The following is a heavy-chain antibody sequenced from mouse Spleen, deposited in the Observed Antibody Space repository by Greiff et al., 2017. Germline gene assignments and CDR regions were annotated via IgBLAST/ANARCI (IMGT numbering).Heavy chain of an antibody. CDR2: INPNNGGT. CDR3: AREADGHYAMDY. V-gene: IGHV1-26*01. J-gene: IGHJ4*01. CDR1: GYTFTDYY. D-gene: IGHD2-3*01. Sequence: VQLQQSGPELVKPGASVKISCKASGYTFTDYYMNWVKQSHGKSLEWIGDINPNNGGTSYNQKFKGKATLTVDKSSSTAYMELRSLTSEDSAVYYCAREADGHYAMDYWGQGTSVTVSS.